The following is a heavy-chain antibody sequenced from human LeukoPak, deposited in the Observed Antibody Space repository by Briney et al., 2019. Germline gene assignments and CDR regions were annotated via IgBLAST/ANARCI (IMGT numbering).Heavy chain of an antibody. J-gene: IGHJ4*02. CDR1: GFTFSSYA. CDR3: AKASMVSKKYYFDY. CDR2: ISFDGSNG. Sequence: GGSLRLSCAASGFTFSSYAMHWVRQAPGKGLEWVAVISFDGSNGYYADSVKGRFTISRDNSKNTLYLQMNSLRAEDTAVYYCAKASMVSKKYYFDYWGQGTLVTVSS. D-gene: IGHD5-18*01. V-gene: IGHV3-30*04.